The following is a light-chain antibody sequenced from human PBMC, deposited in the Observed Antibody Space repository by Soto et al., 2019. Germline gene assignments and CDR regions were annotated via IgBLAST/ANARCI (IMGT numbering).Light chain of an antibody. J-gene: IGKJ3*01. CDR3: QQRGT. CDR1: QSVNKH. V-gene: IGKV3-11*01. CDR2: DTS. Sequence: EIVFTQSPSTMSFSPGQVSTLSCRASQSVNKHLAWYQHKPGQAPRLLIYDTSYRATGIPARFSGSGSGADFTLTISSLEPEDLAVYYCQQRGTFGPGTKVDIK.